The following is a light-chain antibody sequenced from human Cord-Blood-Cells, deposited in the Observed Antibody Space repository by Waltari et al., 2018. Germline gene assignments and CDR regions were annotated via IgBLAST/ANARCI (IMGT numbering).Light chain of an antibody. CDR1: SSDVGGYNY. Sequence: QSALTQPASVSGSPGQSITISCTGTSSDVGGYNYVAWYQPHPGKAPELMIYDVSNRPSGVSNRFSGSKSGNTASLTISGLQAEDEADYYCSSYTSSSTFYVFGTGTKVTVL. CDR2: DVS. CDR3: SSYTSSSTFYV. J-gene: IGLJ1*01. V-gene: IGLV2-14*01.